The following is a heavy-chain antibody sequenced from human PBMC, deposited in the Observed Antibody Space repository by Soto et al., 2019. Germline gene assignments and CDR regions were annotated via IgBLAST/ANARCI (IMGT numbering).Heavy chain of an antibody. D-gene: IGHD6-13*01. V-gene: IGHV4-34*01. CDR2: INHSGST. CDR1: GGSFSGYY. Sequence: SETLSLTCAVYGGSFSGYYWSWIRQPPGKGLEWIGEINHSGSTNYNPSLKSRVTISVDTSKNQFSLKLSSVTAADTAVYYCARDLAAAGTGSSWLDPWGQGTLVTVSS. CDR3: ARDLAAAGTGSSWLDP. J-gene: IGHJ5*02.